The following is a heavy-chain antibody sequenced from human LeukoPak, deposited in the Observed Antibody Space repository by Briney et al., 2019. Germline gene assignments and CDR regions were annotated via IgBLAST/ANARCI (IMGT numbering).Heavy chain of an antibody. CDR3: AKGRGCSSSSGDFDY. D-gene: IGHD6-6*01. V-gene: IGHV3-30-3*01. J-gene: IGHJ4*02. Sequence: GGSLRLSCAASGFTFSSYAMHWVRQAPGKGLEWVAVISYDGSNKYYADSVKGRFTISRDNSKNTLYLQMNSLRAEDTAVYHCAKGRGCSSSSGDFDYWGQGTLVTVSS. CDR1: GFTFSSYA. CDR2: ISYDGSNK.